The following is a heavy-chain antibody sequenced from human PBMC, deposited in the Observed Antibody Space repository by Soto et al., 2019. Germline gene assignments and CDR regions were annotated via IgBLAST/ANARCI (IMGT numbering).Heavy chain of an antibody. V-gene: IGHV1-46*01. D-gene: IGHD3-10*01. CDR2: INPSGGST. Sequence: QVQLVQSGAEVKKPGASVKVSCKASGYTFTSSYMHWVRQAPGQGLEWMGIINPSGGSTSYAQKSQERGTKTGNTSTSTVYMELSSRRSEDTAVYYCARARRGGEYSYGMDLWGQGTTVTVSS. J-gene: IGHJ6*02. CDR3: ARARRGGEYSYGMDL. CDR1: GYTFTSSY.